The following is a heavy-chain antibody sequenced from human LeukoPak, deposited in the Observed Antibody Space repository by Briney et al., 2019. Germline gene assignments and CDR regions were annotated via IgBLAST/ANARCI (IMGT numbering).Heavy chain of an antibody. D-gene: IGHD3-3*01. V-gene: IGHV1-8*03. CDR3: ARPPRRRRSYDFWSGYHNYYYYYMDV. CDR1: GYTFTSYD. Sequence: ASVKVSCKASGYTFTSYDINWVRQATGQGLEWMGWMNPNSGNTGYAQKFQGRVTITRNTSISTAYMELSSLRSEDTAVYYCARPPRRRRSYDFWSGYHNYYYYYMDVWGKGTTVTVSS. CDR2: MNPNSGNT. J-gene: IGHJ6*03.